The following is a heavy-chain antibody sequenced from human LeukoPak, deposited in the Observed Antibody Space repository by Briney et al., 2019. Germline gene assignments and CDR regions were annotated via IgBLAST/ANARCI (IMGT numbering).Heavy chain of an antibody. CDR2: IYSGGST. CDR3: ARNGYTSGWYRN. CDR1: GFTVSSNY. V-gene: IGHV3-53*01. D-gene: IGHD6-19*01. Sequence: QSGGSLRLSCAASGFTVSSNYMSWVRQAPGKGLEWVSTIYSGGSTYYADSVKGRFTISRDNSKNTLYLQMNSLRGEDTTVYYCARNGYTSGWYRNWGQGTLVTVSS. J-gene: IGHJ4*02.